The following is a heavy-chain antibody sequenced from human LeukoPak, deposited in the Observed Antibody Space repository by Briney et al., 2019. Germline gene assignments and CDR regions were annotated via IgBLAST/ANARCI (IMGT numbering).Heavy chain of an antibody. J-gene: IGHJ4*02. CDR3: ARDLAYYDILTGYKKGHYFDY. CDR1: GFTFSSYS. Sequence: GSLRLSCAASGFTFSSYSMNWVRQAPGKGLEWVSSISSSSSYIYYADSVKGRFTISRDNAKNSLYLQMNSLRAEDTAVYYCARDLAYYDILTGYKKGHYFDYWGQGTLVTVSS. V-gene: IGHV3-21*01. CDR2: ISSSSSYI. D-gene: IGHD3-9*01.